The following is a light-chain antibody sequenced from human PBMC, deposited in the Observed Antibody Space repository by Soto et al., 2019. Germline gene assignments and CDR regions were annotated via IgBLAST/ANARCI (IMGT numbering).Light chain of an antibody. Sequence: QSVLTQPPSASGTPGQRVTISCSGSSSNIGSNTVSWYQQLPGTAPTLLIYNNNQRPSGVPDRFSGSKSGTSASLAISGLQSEYEADYYCASWDNSLNAPYVFGTGTKLPVL. J-gene: IGLJ1*01. V-gene: IGLV1-44*01. CDR2: NNN. CDR1: SSNIGSNT. CDR3: ASWDNSLNAPYV.